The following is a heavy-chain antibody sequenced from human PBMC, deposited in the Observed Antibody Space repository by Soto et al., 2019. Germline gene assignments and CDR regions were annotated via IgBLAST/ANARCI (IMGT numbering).Heavy chain of an antibody. Sequence: SETLSLTCTVSGSSISPYYWSWIRQPPGKGLEWIGYIYYTGSTKYNPSLKSRVTLSLGTSRNQLSLKLSSVTAADTAVYYCTRVGGYYGDYPNFDYWDPGTLVTVSS. CDR3: TRVGGYYGDYPNFDY. V-gene: IGHV4-59*01. CDR1: GSSISPYY. CDR2: IYYTGST. D-gene: IGHD4-17*01. J-gene: IGHJ4*02.